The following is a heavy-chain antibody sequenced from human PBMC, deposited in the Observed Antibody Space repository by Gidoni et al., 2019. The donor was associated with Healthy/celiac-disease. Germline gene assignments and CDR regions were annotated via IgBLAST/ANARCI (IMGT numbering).Heavy chain of an antibody. J-gene: IGHJ4*02. CDR2: ISSSSSTI. D-gene: IGHD3-3*01. Sequence: EVQLVESGGGLVQPGGSLRLSCAASGFTFRSYSMNWVRQAPGKGLEWVSYISSSSSTIYYADSVKGRFTISRDNAKNSLYLQMNSLRAEDTAVYYCARVGDFWSGYYFDYWGQGTLVTVSS. CDR1: GFTFRSYS. CDR3: ARVGDFWSGYYFDY. V-gene: IGHV3-48*04.